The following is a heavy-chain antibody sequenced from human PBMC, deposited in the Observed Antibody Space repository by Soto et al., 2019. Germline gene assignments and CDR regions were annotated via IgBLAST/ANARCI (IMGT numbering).Heavy chain of an antibody. CDR3: AKKVNSGPGSQYFDY. D-gene: IGHD3-10*01. CDR2: FRTGGDDGTT. J-gene: IGHJ4*02. V-gene: IGHV3-53*01. Sequence: PGGSLRLSCAASGFTVSSNYMSWVRQAPGKGLEWVSGFRTGGDDGTTYYADSVKGRFTISRDNSKNTLFLQMNSLRAEDTAIYYCAKKVNSGPGSQYFDYWGQGTLVTVSS. CDR1: GFTVSSNY.